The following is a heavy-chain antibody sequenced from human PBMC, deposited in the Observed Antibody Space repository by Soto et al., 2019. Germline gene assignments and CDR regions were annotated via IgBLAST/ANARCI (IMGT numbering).Heavy chain of an antibody. Sequence: QVQLVQSGAEVKKPGSSVKVSCKASGGTFSSYSINWVRQAPGQELEWMREIIPIFGTANYAQKFQGRVTITADESTSTAYMELSSLRSEDTAVYYCARDGGRHSGGIDYWGQGTLVTVSS. CDR2: IIPIFGTA. J-gene: IGHJ4*02. V-gene: IGHV1-69*01. D-gene: IGHD1-26*01. CDR3: ARDGGRHSGGIDY. CDR1: GGTFSSYS.